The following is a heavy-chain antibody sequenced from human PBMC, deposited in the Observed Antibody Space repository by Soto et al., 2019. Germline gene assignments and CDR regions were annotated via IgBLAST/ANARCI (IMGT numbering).Heavy chain of an antibody. Sequence: EVQLLESGGDLVQPGGSLRLSCAASGFSITNYAMTWVRQAPGKGLEWVAGIRGSGGSTYYADSVKGRFIISKDNSKNTLYLQMNGLRAEDTAIYYCAKDRDYLNYIRWLDPWRQGTLVTVSS. V-gene: IGHV3-23*01. CDR2: IRGSGGST. J-gene: IGHJ5*02. CDR3: AKDRDYLNYIRWLDP. D-gene: IGHD1-7*01. CDR1: GFSITNYA.